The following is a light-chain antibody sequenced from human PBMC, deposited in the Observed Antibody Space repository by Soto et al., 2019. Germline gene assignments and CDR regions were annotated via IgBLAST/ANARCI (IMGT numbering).Light chain of an antibody. CDR3: SSYTSTSTWV. CDR1: SSDVGGYKY. J-gene: IGLJ3*02. Sequence: QSVLTQPASVPGSPGQSITISCTGSSSDVGGYKYVSWYQHHPGKAPKLMIYEVSSRPSGVSNRFSGSKSGNTASLTISGLQAEDEADYYCSSYTSTSTWVFGGGTQLTVL. V-gene: IGLV2-14*01. CDR2: EVS.